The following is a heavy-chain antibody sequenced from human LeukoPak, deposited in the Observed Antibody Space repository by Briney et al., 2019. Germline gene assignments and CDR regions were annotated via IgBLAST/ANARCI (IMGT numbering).Heavy chain of an antibody. CDR3: AKDPYYDSSGYYGY. D-gene: IGHD3-22*01. Sequence: GGSLRLSCAASGFTFSSYAMHWVRQAPGKGLEWVAVISYDGSSKYYADSVKGRFTISRENSKKMMHLQMNSLRAEDTAVYYCAKDPYYDSSGYYGYWGQGTLVTVSS. CDR2: ISYDGSSK. CDR1: GFTFSSYA. V-gene: IGHV3-30-3*01. J-gene: IGHJ4*02.